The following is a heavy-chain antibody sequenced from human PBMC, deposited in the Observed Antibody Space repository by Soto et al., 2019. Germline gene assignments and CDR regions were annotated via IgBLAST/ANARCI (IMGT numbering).Heavy chain of an antibody. Sequence: ETLSLTCTVSGGSISSYYWSWIRQPPGKGLEWIGYIYYSGSTNYNPSLKSRITISVDTSKNQFSLKLSSVTAADTAVYYCARVRRYSSRPDAFDMWGQGTMVT. V-gene: IGHV4-59*01. J-gene: IGHJ3*02. D-gene: IGHD6-13*01. CDR2: IYYSGST. CDR3: ARVRRYSSRPDAFDM. CDR1: GGSISSYY.